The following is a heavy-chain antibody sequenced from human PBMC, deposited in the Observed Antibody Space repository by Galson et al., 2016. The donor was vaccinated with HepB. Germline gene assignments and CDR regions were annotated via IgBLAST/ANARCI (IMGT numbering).Heavy chain of an antibody. CDR2: ITGSGGWS. CDR3: AKDGGYCSDATCYYRNS. J-gene: IGHJ4*02. V-gene: IGHV3-23*01. Sequence: SLRLSCAASGFTSSSYAVSWVRQAPGKGMEWVSTITGSGGWSKYAASVKGRLITSRDNSKNTLYLQLNSLRAEDTAVYYCAKDGGYCSDATCYYRNSWGQGTLVTVSS. D-gene: IGHD2-15*01. CDR1: GFTSSSYA.